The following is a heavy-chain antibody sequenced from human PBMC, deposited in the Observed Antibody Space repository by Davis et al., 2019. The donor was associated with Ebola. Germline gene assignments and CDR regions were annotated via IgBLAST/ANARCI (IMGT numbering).Heavy chain of an antibody. CDR1: GFTLSYAW. V-gene: IGHV3-66*02. D-gene: IGHD2-2*03. CDR2: INGAGGGA. J-gene: IGHJ6*04. CDR3: ATMDDSADYDFYDAMDV. Sequence: GESLKISCAASGFTLSYAWMSWVRQAPGKGLEWVAVINGAGGGAYYADSVEGRFTISRDNSRNMVYLQLNSLRAEDTAVYYCATMDDSADYDFYDAMDVWGKGTTVTVSS.